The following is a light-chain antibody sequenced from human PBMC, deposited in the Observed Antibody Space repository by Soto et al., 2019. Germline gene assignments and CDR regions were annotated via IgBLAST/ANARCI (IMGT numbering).Light chain of an antibody. CDR2: EVT. J-gene: IGLJ1*01. CDR3: SSYTNINTRACV. Sequence: QSALTQPASVSGSPGQSITISCTGTSGDIGSYNRVSWYQQHPGKAPKLIIYEVTDRPSGVSNRFSGSKSGNTASLTISGRQAEEEAEYYCSSYTNINTRACVFGTGTKVTVL. CDR1: SGDIGSYNR. V-gene: IGLV2-14*01.